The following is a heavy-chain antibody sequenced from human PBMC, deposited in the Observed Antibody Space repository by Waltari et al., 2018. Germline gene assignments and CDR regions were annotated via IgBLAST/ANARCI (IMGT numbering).Heavy chain of an antibody. J-gene: IGHJ4*02. Sequence: QVQLVQSGSELKKPGASVRISCKASGYSFTNYAIDWVRQAPGQGPEWMGGISTGTGNPTYARAFTGRFVFSLDTSVSTAYLQITSLKAEDTAIYYCARDRIVGATDWGYWGQGTLVTVSS. D-gene: IGHD1-26*01. V-gene: IGHV7-4-1*02. CDR1: GYSFTNYA. CDR2: ISTGTGNP. CDR3: ARDRIVGATDWGY.